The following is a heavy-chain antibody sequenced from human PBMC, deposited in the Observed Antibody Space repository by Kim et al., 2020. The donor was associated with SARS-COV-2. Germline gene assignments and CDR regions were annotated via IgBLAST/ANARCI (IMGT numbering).Heavy chain of an antibody. J-gene: IGHJ3*01. V-gene: IGHV4-59*01. CDR3: ARDAGSGSFDV. CDR2: IFRSGAT. Sequence: SETLSLTCSVSGATLSLYDWSWIRQPPGKGLQWIGYIFRSGATQFNPSLDSRVAISLDTSKTNVFLRLTTVTAVDTAVYYCARDAGSGSFDVCGQGTMVT. D-gene: IGHD1-26*01. CDR1: GATLSLYD.